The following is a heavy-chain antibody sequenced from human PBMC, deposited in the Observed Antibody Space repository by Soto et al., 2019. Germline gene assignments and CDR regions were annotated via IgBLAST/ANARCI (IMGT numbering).Heavy chain of an antibody. Sequence: QVQLVQSGAEVKKTVSSVKVSCKTSGGTFSTFGISWVRQAPGQGLEWMGGIIPFFGTAEYSQKFEDRITITADESTNTVYMDLRSLTSEDTAIYYCARTAPMDAGDKYYYDFWGQGALVTVSS. CDR2: IIPFFGTA. D-gene: IGHD3-16*01. V-gene: IGHV1-69*01. CDR3: ARTAPMDAGDKYYYDF. CDR1: GGTFSTFG. J-gene: IGHJ4*02.